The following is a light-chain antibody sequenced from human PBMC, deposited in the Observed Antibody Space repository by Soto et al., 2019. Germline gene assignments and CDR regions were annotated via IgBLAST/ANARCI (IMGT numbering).Light chain of an antibody. CDR3: CSYAGSYTIYV. V-gene: IGLV2-11*01. J-gene: IGLJ1*01. CDR2: DVT. Sequence: QSVLTQPRSVSGFPGQSVTISCTGTSSDVAYYNYVSWYQQHPGTAPKLMIYDVTTRPSGVPDRFSGSKSGNTASLTISGLQAEDEADYYCCSYAGSYTIYVFGTGTKLTVL. CDR1: SSDVAYYNY.